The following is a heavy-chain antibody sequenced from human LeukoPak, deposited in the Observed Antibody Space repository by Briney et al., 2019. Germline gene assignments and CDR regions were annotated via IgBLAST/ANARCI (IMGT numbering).Heavy chain of an antibody. Sequence: GGSLRLSCAASGFTFDSYSMTWVRQAPGKGLEGVSSITTRRDYTYYTDSVEGRFTISRDDAKNSLYLQMNSLRVEDTAVYYCARGGTGSENDYWGQGILVTVSS. CDR2: ITTRRDYT. V-gene: IGHV3-21*01. J-gene: IGHJ4*02. CDR1: GFTFDSYS. D-gene: IGHD3-9*01. CDR3: ARGGTGSENDY.